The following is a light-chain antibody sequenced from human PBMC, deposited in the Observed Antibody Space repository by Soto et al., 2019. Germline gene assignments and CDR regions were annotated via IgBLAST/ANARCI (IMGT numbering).Light chain of an antibody. V-gene: IGKV3-15*01. CDR1: QSVSRN. CDR3: QQYNSYPWT. Sequence: EIVMTQSPVILSVSPGERATLSCRASQSVSRNLAWYQQKPGQAPRLLIHGASTRAATIPARFSGSGSGTEFTLTISSLQSEDFAVYYCQQYNSYPWTFGQGTKVDIK. CDR2: GAS. J-gene: IGKJ1*01.